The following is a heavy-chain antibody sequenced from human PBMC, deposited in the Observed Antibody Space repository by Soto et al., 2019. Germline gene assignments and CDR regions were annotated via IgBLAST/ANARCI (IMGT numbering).Heavy chain of an antibody. CDR1: GGSISSGNYY. Sequence: PSETLSLTCTVSGGSISSGNYYWSWIRQSTGKGLEWIGYIYSTGSSYYNPSLRSRVSMSVDTSKNQFSLNLSSVTAADTAVYFCASDGIQLWLSGRGRFDPWGQGTLVTVSS. V-gene: IGHV4-30-4*01. CDR2: IYSTGSS. J-gene: IGHJ5*02. CDR3: ASDGIQLWLSGRGRFDP. D-gene: IGHD5-18*01.